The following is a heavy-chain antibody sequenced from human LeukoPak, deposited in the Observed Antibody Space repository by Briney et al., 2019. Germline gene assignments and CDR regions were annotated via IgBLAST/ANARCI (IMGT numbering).Heavy chain of an antibody. J-gene: IGHJ3*02. D-gene: IGHD4-17*01. V-gene: IGHV3-23*01. Sequence: PGGSLRLSCAASGFTFSSYGMSWVRQAPGKGLEWVSAIGSDGKTYYADSVRGRFTISRDNSKNMLYLQINSLRADDTAVYYCARETTVTFPDAFDIWGQGTMVTVSS. CDR1: GFTFSSYG. CDR3: ARETTVTFPDAFDI. CDR2: IGSDGKT.